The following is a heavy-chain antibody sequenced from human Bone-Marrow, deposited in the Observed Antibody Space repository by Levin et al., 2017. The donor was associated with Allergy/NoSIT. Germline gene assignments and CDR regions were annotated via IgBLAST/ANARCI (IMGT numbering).Heavy chain of an antibody. J-gene: IGHJ4*02. CDR2: ISGSSNSK. D-gene: IGHD6-13*01. CDR1: GFPFGKFG. V-gene: IGHV3-23*01. CDR3: GKGTEIAALGTAYFDS. Sequence: PSGGSLRLSCAASGFPFGKFGMTWVRQAPGKGLEWVSGISGSSNSKYYADSVKGRFTISRDNSKNTVYLQMIGLRAEDTAVYYCGKGTEIAALGTAYFDSWGQGTLVTVSS.